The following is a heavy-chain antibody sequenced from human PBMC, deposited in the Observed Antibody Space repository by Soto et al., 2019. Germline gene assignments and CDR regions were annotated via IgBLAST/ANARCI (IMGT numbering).Heavy chain of an antibody. Sequence: VASVKVSCKASGYTFTSYAMHWVRQAPGQRLEWMGWINAGNGNTKYSQEFQGRVTVTRDTSASTAYMELSSLRSEDTAVYYCARDGVRYYFDYWGQGTLVTVSS. CDR3: ARDGVRYYFDY. CDR2: INAGNGNT. D-gene: IGHD4-17*01. J-gene: IGHJ4*02. V-gene: IGHV1-3*01. CDR1: GYTFTSYA.